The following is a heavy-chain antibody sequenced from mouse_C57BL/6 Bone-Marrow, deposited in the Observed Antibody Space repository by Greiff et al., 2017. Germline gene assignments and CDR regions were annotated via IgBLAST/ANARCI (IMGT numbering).Heavy chain of an antibody. CDR1: GYTFTDYE. CDR3: TRNWGDY. CDR2: IDPETGGT. J-gene: IGHJ2*01. V-gene: IGHV1-15*01. D-gene: IGHD4-1*01. Sequence: VQLVESGAELVRPGASVTLSCKASGYTFTDYEMHWVKQTPVHGLEWIGAIDPETGGTAYNQKFKGKAILTADKSSSTAYMELRSLTSEDSAVYYCTRNWGDYWGQGTTLTVSS.